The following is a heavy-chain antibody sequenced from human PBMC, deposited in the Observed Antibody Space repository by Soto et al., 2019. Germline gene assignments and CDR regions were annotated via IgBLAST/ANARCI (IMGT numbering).Heavy chain of an antibody. J-gene: IGHJ6*02. CDR1: GYSFTSYW. CDR3: ASESVSGSYFPGWNYYSSGMDV. V-gene: IGHV5-51*01. CDR2: IYPGDSDT. D-gene: IGHD3-10*01. Sequence: GESLNISCKGSGYSFTSYWIGWVRQMPVKGLEWMGIIYPGDSDTRYSPSFQGQVTISADKSISTAYLQWSSIKASDTAMYYCASESVSGSYFPGWNYYSSGMDVWGQGTTV.